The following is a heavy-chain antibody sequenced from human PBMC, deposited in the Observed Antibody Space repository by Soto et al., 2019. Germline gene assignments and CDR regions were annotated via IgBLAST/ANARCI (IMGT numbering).Heavy chain of an antibody. J-gene: IGHJ6*02. CDR1: GFTFSSYW. Sequence: PVGSLRLSCAASGFTFSSYWMSWVRQAPGKGLEWVANIKQDGSEIYYVDSVRGRFTISRDNAKNSLYLQMNSLRAEDTAVYYCARDSLEWLLTSYYYGVDVWGQGTTVTVSS. CDR3: ARDSLEWLLTSYYYGVDV. CDR2: IKQDGSEI. V-gene: IGHV3-7*01. D-gene: IGHD3-3*01.